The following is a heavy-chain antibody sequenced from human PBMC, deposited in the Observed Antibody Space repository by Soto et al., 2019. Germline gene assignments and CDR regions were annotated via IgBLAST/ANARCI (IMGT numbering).Heavy chain of an antibody. J-gene: IGHJ3*02. V-gene: IGHV3-13*01. CDR3: AREVLSPPYLYCSSTSCYREDAFDI. D-gene: IGHD2-2*01. CDR2: LSYAGDT. CDR1: GFTLSTYD. Sequence: GGSLRLSCAASGFTLSTYDMHWVRQATGKGLEWVAALSYAGDTYYPGSVKGRFTVSRESAKNSLYLQMNSLTAGDTAVYYCAREVLSPPYLYCSSTSCYREDAFDIWGQGTMVTVSS.